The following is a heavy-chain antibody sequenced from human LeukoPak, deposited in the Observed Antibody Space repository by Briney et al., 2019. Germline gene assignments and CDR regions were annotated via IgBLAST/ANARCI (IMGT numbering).Heavy chain of an antibody. CDR2: IYPGDSDT. CDR1: GYTFTSYW. J-gene: IGHJ4*02. D-gene: IGHD6-19*01. CDR3: ARQSYSSGWSFFDY. Sequence: GESLKISCEGSGYTFTSYWIAWVRQMPGKGLEWMGIIYPGDSDTRYSPSFQGQVTISADKSISTAYLQWSSLKASDTAMYYCARQSYSSGWSFFDYWGQGTLVTVSS. V-gene: IGHV5-51*01.